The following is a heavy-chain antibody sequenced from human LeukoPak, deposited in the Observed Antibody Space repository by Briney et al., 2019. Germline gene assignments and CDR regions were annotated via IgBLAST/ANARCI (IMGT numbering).Heavy chain of an antibody. D-gene: IGHD6-6*01. V-gene: IGHV3-23*01. CDR1: GFTFSSYA. CDR3: AKGSSSSRPYYFDY. CDR2: ITDSGGDT. J-gene: IGHJ4*02. Sequence: GGSLRLSCAASGFTFSSYAMSWVRPAPGKGLEWTSAITDSGGDTYHADSVKGRFTISRDNSKNTLYLQMNSLRVEDTALYYCAKGSSSSRPYYFDYWGQGTLVTVAS.